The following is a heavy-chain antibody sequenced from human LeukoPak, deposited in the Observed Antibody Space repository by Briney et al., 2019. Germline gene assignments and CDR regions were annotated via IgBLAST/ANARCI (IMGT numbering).Heavy chain of an antibody. Sequence: GRSLRLSCAASGFTFSGYGMHWVRQTPGEGLEWVAFIWYDGSNKYYADSVKGRFTISRDNSKNTLYLQMNSLRAEDTAVYYCAGDGGSGTPRVYFDYWGQGTLVTVAS. CDR3: AGDGGSGTPRVYFDY. CDR1: GFTFSGYG. D-gene: IGHD3-10*01. V-gene: IGHV3-33*01. J-gene: IGHJ4*02. CDR2: IWYDGSNK.